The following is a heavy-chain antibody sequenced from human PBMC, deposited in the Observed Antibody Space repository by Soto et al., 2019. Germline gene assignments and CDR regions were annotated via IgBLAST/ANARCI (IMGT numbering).Heavy chain of an antibody. V-gene: IGHV3-33*06. CDR3: AKGSSSWYGVYYYYMDV. CDR1: GFTFSSYG. Sequence: GGSLRLSCAASGFTFSSYGMHWVRQAPGKGLEWVAVIWYDGSNKYYADSVKGRFTISRDNSKNTLYLQMNSLRAEDTAVYYCAKGSSSWYGVYYYYMDVWGKGTTVTVSS. D-gene: IGHD6-13*01. CDR2: IWYDGSNK. J-gene: IGHJ6*03.